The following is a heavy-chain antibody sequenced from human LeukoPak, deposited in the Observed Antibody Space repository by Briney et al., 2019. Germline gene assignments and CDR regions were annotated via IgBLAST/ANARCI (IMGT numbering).Heavy chain of an antibody. V-gene: IGHV3-7*01. J-gene: IGHJ6*03. D-gene: IGHD1-26*01. CDR3: ARAKWELLRGYYYYMDV. CDR1: GFTFSSYW. CDR2: IKQDGSEK. Sequence: GGSLRLSCAASGFTFSSYWMSWVRQAPGKGLEWVANIKQDGSEKYYVDSVKGRFTISRDNAKNSLYLQMNSLRAEDTAVYYCARAKWELLRGYYYYMDVWGKGTTVTVSS.